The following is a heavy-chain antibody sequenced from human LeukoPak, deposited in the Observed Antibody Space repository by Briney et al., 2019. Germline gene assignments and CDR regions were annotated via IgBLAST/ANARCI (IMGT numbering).Heavy chain of an antibody. CDR2: IYYSGST. J-gene: IGHJ4*02. V-gene: IGHV4-39*07. CDR3: GGGYYDFWSGYEYYFDY. Sequence: SETLSLTCTVSGGSISSSSYYWGWIRQPPGKGLEWIGSIYYSGSTYYNPSLKSRVTISVDTSKNQFSLKLSSVTAADTAMYYCGGGYYDFWSGYEYYFDYWGQENLVTVSS. CDR1: GGSISSSSYY. D-gene: IGHD3-3*01.